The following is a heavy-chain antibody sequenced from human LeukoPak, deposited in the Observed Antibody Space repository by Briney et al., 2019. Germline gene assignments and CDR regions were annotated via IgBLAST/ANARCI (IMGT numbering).Heavy chain of an antibody. CDR1: GFTFNTYA. CDR3: AKAGADGVLRDVDWSFWE. CDR2: ISSSGGST. J-gene: IGHJ4*02. Sequence: GGSLRLSCAASGFTFNTYAMSWVRQPPGKWLEWVSGISSSGGSTYYADSVKGRFTISRDNSKNTLYLQMNSLRAEDTAVYFCAKAGADGVLRDVDWSFWEWGQGTLVTASS. D-gene: IGHD3-9*01. V-gene: IGHV3-23*01.